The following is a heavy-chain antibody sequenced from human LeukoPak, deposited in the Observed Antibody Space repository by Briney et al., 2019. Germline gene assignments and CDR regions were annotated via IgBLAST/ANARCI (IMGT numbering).Heavy chain of an antibody. Sequence: PSETLSLTCTVSGGSISSGSYYWSWIRQPAGKGLEWIGRISTTGSTNYNPSLKGRVTISIDTSKNQFSLKLTSVTAADTAVFYCARAFHFGESQQFDFWGQGTLVTVSS. CDR3: ARAFHFGESQQFDF. V-gene: IGHV4-61*02. CDR2: ISTTGST. J-gene: IGHJ4*02. D-gene: IGHD3-10*01. CDR1: GGSISSGSYY.